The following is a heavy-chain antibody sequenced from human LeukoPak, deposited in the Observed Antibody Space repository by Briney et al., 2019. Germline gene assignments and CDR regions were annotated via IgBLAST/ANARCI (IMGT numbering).Heavy chain of an antibody. V-gene: IGHV1-46*01. D-gene: IGHD5-12*01. CDR1: GYTFTSYY. J-gene: IGHJ6*03. CDR2: INPSGGST. CDR3: ARLGAGIVATIVYMDV. Sequence: GASVKVSCKASGYTFTSYYMHWVRQAPGQGLEWMGIINPSGGSTSYAQKFQGRVTMTRDMSTSTVYMELSSLRSEDTAVYYCARLGAGIVATIVYMDVWGKGTTVTISS.